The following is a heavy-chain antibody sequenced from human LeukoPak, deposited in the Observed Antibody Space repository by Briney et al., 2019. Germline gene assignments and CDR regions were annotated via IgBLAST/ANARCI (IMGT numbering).Heavy chain of an antibody. J-gene: IGHJ4*02. CDR2: ISSSGSTI. Sequence: GGSLRLSCAASGFTFSSYEMNWVRQAPGKGLEWVSYISSSGSTIYYADSVKGRFTISRDNAKNTVYLQMNSLRAEDTAVYYCARPPGSWYFDYWGQGTLVTVSS. CDR3: ARPPGSWYFDY. D-gene: IGHD6-13*01. V-gene: IGHV3-48*03. CDR1: GFTFSSYE.